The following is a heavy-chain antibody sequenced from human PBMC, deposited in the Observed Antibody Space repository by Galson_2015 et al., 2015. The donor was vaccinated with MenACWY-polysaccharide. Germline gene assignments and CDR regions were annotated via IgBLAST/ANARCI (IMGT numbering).Heavy chain of an antibody. CDR3: ARGVRRGVGYEGDY. Sequence: SVKVSCKGSGYTFTTIAINWVRQAPGQGLEWMAWMSPTSGNTGSAQKFQGRVTMTWNTSISTAYMELSSLRSEDTAVYYCARGVRRGVGYEGDYGGQGTLVTVSS. D-gene: IGHD1-1*01. CDR1: GYTFTTIA. J-gene: IGHJ4*02. V-gene: IGHV1-8*01. CDR2: MSPTSGNT.